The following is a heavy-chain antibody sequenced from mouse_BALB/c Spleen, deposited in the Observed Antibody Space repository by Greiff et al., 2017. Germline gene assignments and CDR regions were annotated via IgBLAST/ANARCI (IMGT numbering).Heavy chain of an antibody. CDR2: ISSGSSTI. CDR1: GFTFSSFG. V-gene: IGHV5-17*02. J-gene: IGHJ2*01. CDR3: ASELGGGFDY. D-gene: IGHD4-1*01. Sequence: EVQLVESGGGLVQPGGSRKLSCAASGFTFSSFGMHWVRQAPEKGLEWVAYISSGSSTIYYADTVKGRFTISRDNPKNTLFLQMTSLRSEDTAMYYCASELGGGFDYWGQGTTLTVSS.